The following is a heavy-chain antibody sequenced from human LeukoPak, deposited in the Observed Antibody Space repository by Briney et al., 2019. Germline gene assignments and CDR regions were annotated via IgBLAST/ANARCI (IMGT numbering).Heavy chain of an antibody. CDR2: IKQDGSEK. J-gene: IGHJ5*02. Sequence: PGRSLRLSCAASGFTFSSYWMTWVRQAPGKGLEWVANIKQDGSEKYYVDSVRGRFTISRDNAQNSLYLQMNILRPQDTAVYYCARAYCRSTNCCYPSWGQGTLVTVSS. CDR3: ARAYCRSTNCCYPS. CDR1: GFTFSSYW. D-gene: IGHD2-2*01. V-gene: IGHV3-7*01.